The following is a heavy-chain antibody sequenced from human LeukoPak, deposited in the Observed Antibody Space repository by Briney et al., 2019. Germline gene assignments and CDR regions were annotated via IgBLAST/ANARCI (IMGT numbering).Heavy chain of an antibody. V-gene: IGHV4-59*01. J-gene: IGHJ4*02. CDR1: GASITSYY. Sequence: SETLSLTCTVSGASITSYYWTWIRQPPGKGPEWVGYMYFGERTNYNPSLKSRATISIDTSKKQFSLKLKSVTAADTAVYYCARIPGDRPDDWGQGTLVTVS. CDR3: ARIPGDRPDD. CDR2: MYFGERT. D-gene: IGHD7-27*01.